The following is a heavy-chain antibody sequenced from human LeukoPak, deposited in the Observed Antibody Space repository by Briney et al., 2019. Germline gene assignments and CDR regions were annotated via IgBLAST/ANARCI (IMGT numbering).Heavy chain of an antibody. Sequence: SETLSLTCAVYGGSFSGYYWSWIRQPPGKGLEWIWEISHSGSTNYNPSLKSRVTISVDTSKNQFSLKLSSVTAADTAVYYCARRYYYDSSGVTTFDYWGQGTLVTVSS. CDR3: ARRYYYDSSGVTTFDY. CDR1: GGSFSGYY. V-gene: IGHV4-34*01. D-gene: IGHD3-22*01. J-gene: IGHJ4*02. CDR2: ISHSGST.